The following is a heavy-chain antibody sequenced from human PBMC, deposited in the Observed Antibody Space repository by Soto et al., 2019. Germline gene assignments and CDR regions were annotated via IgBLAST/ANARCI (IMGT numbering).Heavy chain of an antibody. CDR3: ARMSYFYDKWYFDL. D-gene: IGHD3-22*01. CDR2: VYNSGSS. Sequence: QLQESGPGLVKPSQTLSLTCSVSGGSINNNDYYWSWIRQTPGKGLEWIGYVYNSGSSDYIPSLKSRLSMSIDKSKNQFHLKLNSVTAADTATYYCARMSYFYDKWYFDLWGRGTLVTVSS. J-gene: IGHJ2*01. V-gene: IGHV4-30-4*01. CDR1: GGSINNNDYY.